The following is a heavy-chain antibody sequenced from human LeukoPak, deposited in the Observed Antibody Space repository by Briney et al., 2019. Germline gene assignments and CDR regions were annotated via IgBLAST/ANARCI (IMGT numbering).Heavy chain of an antibody. Sequence: SETLSLTCTVSGGSISSYYWSWVRQPPGKGLEWIGYIYYSGSTNYNPSLKSRVTISVDTSKNQFSLKLSSVTAADTAVYYCARDRSGPGFDPWGQGTLVTVSS. CDR1: GGSISSYY. V-gene: IGHV4-59*01. CDR3: ARDRSGPGFDP. J-gene: IGHJ5*02. CDR2: IYYSGST.